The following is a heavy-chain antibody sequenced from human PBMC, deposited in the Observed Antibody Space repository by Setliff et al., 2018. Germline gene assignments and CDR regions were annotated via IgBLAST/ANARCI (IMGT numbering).Heavy chain of an antibody. CDR3: ARMTGFQYIDV. D-gene: IGHD3-3*01. V-gene: IGHV4-4*02. CDR1: GGSISSPNW. J-gene: IGHJ6*03. CDR2: IYHSGTT. Sequence: SETLSLTCAVSGGSISSPNWWNWVRQPPGKGLEWIGEIYHSGTTNYNPSLKSRVTMSVDKSRNQFSLTLTSVTAADTAVYYCARMTGFQYIDVWDKGTTVTVSS.